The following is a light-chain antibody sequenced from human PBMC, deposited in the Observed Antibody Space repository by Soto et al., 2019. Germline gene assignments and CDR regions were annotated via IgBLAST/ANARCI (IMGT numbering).Light chain of an antibody. V-gene: IGKV3-15*01. CDR2: GAS. CDR3: QHYGSSWT. J-gene: IGKJ1*01. CDR1: QSISTF. Sequence: ELGMTQSPATLSVAPGERATLWYRASQSISTFLAWYQQKPGQAPRLLIYGASTRATGIPARFSGSGSGTDFILTISRLEPEDFAVYYCQHYGSSWTFGQGTKV.